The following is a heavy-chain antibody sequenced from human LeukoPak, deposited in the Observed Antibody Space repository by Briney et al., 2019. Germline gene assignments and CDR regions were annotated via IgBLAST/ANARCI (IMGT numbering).Heavy chain of an antibody. CDR2: ISSSSSYI. V-gene: IGHV3-21*01. CDR1: RFTFSSYS. CDR3: ARPSITLVRGELVYYFDY. J-gene: IGHJ4*02. D-gene: IGHD3-10*01. Sequence: GGSLRLSCAASRFTFSSYSMNWVRQAPGKGLEWVSSISSSSSYIYYADSVKGRFTISRDNAKNSPYLQMNSLRAEDTAVYYCARPSITLVRGELVYYFDYWGQGTLVTVSS.